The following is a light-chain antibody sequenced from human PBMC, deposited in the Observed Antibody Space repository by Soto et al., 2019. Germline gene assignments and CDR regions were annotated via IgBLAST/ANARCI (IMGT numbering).Light chain of an antibody. CDR1: QSISSW. CDR3: QQYNSYSPLT. J-gene: IGKJ4*01. V-gene: IGKV1-5*03. Sequence: DIQMTQSPSTLSASIGDRVTITCRASQSISSWLAWYQQKPGKAPSLLIYMASTLEGGVPSTFSGSGSWTEFTLTISSLQPDDSATYYCQQYNSYSPLTFGGGTKVEIK. CDR2: MAS.